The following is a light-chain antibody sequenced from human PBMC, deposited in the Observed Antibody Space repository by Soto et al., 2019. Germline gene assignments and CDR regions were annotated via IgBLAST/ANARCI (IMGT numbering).Light chain of an antibody. CDR1: QSVRSN. CDR3: QQYNNWPPT. J-gene: IGKJ1*01. Sequence: EIVMAQSPATLSVSPGERATVSCRASQSVRSNLAWYQQKPGQAPRLLIYGISTRATGIPIRLSGSGSGTEFTLTISSLQSEDFAVYYCQQYNNWPPTFGQGTKVDIK. CDR2: GIS. V-gene: IGKV3-15*01.